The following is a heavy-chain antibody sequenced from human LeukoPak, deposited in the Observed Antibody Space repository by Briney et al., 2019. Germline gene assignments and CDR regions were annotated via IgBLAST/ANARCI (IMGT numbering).Heavy chain of an antibody. D-gene: IGHD3-10*01. CDR1: GGSISSGGYY. V-gene: IGHV4-31*03. CDR2: IYYSGST. CDR3: ARDSRAEYYYGSGSCYPAFDY. J-gene: IGHJ4*02. Sequence: SETLSLTCTVSGGSISSGGYYWSWIRQHPGKGLEWIGYIYYSGSTYYNPSLKSRVTISVDTSKNQFSLKLSSVSAADTAVYYCARDSRAEYYYGSGSCYPAFDYWGQGTLVTVSS.